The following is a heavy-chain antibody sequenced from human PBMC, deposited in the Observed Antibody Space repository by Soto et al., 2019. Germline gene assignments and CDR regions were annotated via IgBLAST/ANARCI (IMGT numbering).Heavy chain of an antibody. D-gene: IGHD3-3*01. CDR2: IIPIFGTA. Sequence: SVKVSCKASGGTSSSYAISWVRQAPGQGLEWMGGIIPIFGTASYAQKFQGRVTITADESTSTAYMELSSLRSEDTAVYYCAHLNDFWSGYLAPLPDSSNYGMDVWGQGTTVTVSS. CDR3: AHLNDFWSGYLAPLPDSSNYGMDV. V-gene: IGHV1-69*13. CDR1: GGTSSSYA. J-gene: IGHJ6*02.